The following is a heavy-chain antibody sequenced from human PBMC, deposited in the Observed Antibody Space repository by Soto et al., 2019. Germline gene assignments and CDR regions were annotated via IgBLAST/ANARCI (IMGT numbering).Heavy chain of an antibody. V-gene: IGHV1-69*12. D-gene: IGHD2-15*01. CDR3: ARDGGYCRGGSCYYESYSYYYGMDV. CDR2: IIPIFGTA. CDR1: GGTFSSYA. J-gene: IGHJ6*02. Sequence: QVQLVQSGAEVKKPGSSVKVSCKASGGTFSSYAISWVRQAPGQGLEWMGGIIPIFGTANYAQKFQGRVTITADESTSTAYXXLXSXXSEDTAVYHCARDGGYCRGGSCYYESYSYYYGMDVWGQGTTVTVSS.